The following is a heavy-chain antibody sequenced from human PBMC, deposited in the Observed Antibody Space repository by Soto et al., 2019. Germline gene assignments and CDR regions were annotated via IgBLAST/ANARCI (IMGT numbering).Heavy chain of an antibody. D-gene: IGHD3-10*01. CDR3: AREYYYGSGSPFRYFDY. Sequence: ASVKVSCKASGYTFTGYYMHWVRQAPGQGLEWMGWINPNSGGTNYAQKFQGRVTMTRDTSISTAYMELSRLRSDDTAVYYCAREYYYGSGSPFRYFDYWGQGTLVTVS. J-gene: IGHJ4*02. CDR2: INPNSGGT. CDR1: GYTFTGYY. V-gene: IGHV1-2*02.